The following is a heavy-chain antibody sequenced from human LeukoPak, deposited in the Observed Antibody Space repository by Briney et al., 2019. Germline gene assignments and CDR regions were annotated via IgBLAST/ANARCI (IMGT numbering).Heavy chain of an antibody. CDR2: IIPIFGTA. CDR1: GGTFSSYA. D-gene: IGHD3-22*01. CDR3: ARSRRAYYYDSSGYSIVDY. V-gene: IGHV1-69*13. Sequence: ASVTVSCKASGGTFSSYAISWVRQAPGQGLEWMGGIIPIFGTANYAQKFQSRVTITADESTSTAYMELSSLRSEDTAVYYCARSRRAYYYDSSGYSIVDYWGQGTLVTVSS. J-gene: IGHJ4*02.